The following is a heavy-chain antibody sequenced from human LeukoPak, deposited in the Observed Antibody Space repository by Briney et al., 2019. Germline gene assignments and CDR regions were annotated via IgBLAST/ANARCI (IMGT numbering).Heavy chain of an antibody. J-gene: IGHJ4*02. CDR3: VRDLYEIQLWPGGVFDY. Sequence: QTGGSLRLSCAASGFTFSSYWMSWVRQAPGKGLEWVANIKQDGSEKYYVDSVKGRFTISRDNAKNSLYLQMNSLRAEDTAVYYCVRDLYEIQLWPGGVFDYWGQGTLVTVSS. D-gene: IGHD5-18*01. CDR1: GFTFSSYW. V-gene: IGHV3-7*01. CDR2: IKQDGSEK.